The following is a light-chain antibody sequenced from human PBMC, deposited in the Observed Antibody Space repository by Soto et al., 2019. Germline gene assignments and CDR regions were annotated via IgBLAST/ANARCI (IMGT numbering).Light chain of an antibody. J-gene: IGKJ5*01. Sequence: IVLTQSPATLSFSPWERSTLSFMASQSVSRYLAWYQQKPGQAPRLLIYDASNRATGIPARFSGSGSGTDFTLTISSLEPEDFAVYYCQQRSSWPITFGQGTRLEI. CDR3: QQRSSWPIT. V-gene: IGKV3-11*01. CDR2: DAS. CDR1: QSVSRY.